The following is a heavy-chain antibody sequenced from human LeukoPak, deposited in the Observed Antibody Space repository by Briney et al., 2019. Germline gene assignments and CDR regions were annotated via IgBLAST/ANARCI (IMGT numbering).Heavy chain of an antibody. D-gene: IGHD4-11*01. Sequence: PGGSLRLSCAASGFTFSGSAMHWIRQASGKGLEWVGRIRSKANSYATAYAASVKGRFTISRDDSKNTAYLQMNSLKTEDTAVYYCTSPSSTVTAGWYYYMDVWGKGTTVTVSS. CDR2: IRSKANSYAT. J-gene: IGHJ6*03. V-gene: IGHV3-73*01. CDR1: GFTFSGSA. CDR3: TSPSSTVTAGWYYYMDV.